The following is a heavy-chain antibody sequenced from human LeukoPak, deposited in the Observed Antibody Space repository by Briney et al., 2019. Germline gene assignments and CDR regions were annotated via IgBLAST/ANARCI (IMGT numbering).Heavy chain of an antibody. CDR2: TSPNGCST. V-gene: IGHV3-64D*06. J-gene: IGHJ4*02. Sequence: GGSLRLSCSASGFIFSSYAMHWVRQAPGKGLEYVSATSPNGCSTYYADSVKGRFSISRDNSKNILYLQMSSVRPEDTAVYYCVPKGNEGYWGQGTLVTVSS. D-gene: IGHD1-1*01. CDR3: VPKGNEGY. CDR1: GFIFSSYA.